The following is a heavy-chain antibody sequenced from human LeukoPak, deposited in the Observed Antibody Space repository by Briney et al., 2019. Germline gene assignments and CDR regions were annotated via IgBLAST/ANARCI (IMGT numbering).Heavy chain of an antibody. V-gene: IGHV1-8*01. J-gene: IGHJ5*02. Sequence: ASVKVSCKASGYTFTSYDINWVRPAAGQGLGWMGWMDPHTANAGYAQKFQRRVTMTRDTSISTAYMELNNLRSDDTAVYYCVRIPQRVPHNWFDPWGQGTLVTVSS. CDR2: MDPHTANA. D-gene: IGHD2-2*01. CDR1: GYTFTSYD. CDR3: VRIPQRVPHNWFDP.